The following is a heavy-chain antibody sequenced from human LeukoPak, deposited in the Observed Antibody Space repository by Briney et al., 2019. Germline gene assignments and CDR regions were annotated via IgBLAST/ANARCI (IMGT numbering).Heavy chain of an antibody. CDR2: ISWNSGDI. J-gene: IGHJ4*02. CDR3: ARGIDATHTPNYFDY. V-gene: IGHV3-9*01. CDR1: GFTFDDYA. Sequence: GGSLRLSCAASGFTFDDYAMHWVRQAPGKGLEWVSGISWNSGDIGYADSVKGRFTISRDNAKNSLYLQMNSLRAEDTALYHCARGIDATHTPNYFDYWGQGTLVTVSS.